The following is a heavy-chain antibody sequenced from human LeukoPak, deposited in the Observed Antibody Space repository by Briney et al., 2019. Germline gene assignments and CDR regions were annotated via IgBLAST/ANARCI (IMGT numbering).Heavy chain of an antibody. CDR3: TTDLWFGELSQFDY. CDR1: GFTFSNAW. J-gene: IGHJ4*02. Sequence: GGSLRLSCAASGFTFSNAWMSWVRQAPGKGLEWVGRIKSKTDGGTTGYAAPVKGRFTISRDDSKNTLYLQMNSLKTEDTAVYYCTTDLWFGELSQFDYWGQGTLVTVSS. V-gene: IGHV3-15*01. CDR2: IKSKTDGGTT. D-gene: IGHD3-10*01.